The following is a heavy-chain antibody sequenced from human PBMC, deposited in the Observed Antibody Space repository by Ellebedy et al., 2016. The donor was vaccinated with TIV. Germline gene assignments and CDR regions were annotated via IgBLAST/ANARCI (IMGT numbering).Heavy chain of an antibody. J-gene: IGHJ3*02. CDR2: IYHSGST. Sequence: SETLSLTCTVSGYSISSGYCWGWIRQPPGKGLEWIGSIYHSGSTYYNPSLKSRVTISVDTSKNQFSLKLSSVTAADTAVYYCARDQSATAFDIWGQGTMVTVSS. CDR1: GYSISSGYC. CDR3: ARDQSATAFDI. D-gene: IGHD6-13*01. V-gene: IGHV4-38-2*02.